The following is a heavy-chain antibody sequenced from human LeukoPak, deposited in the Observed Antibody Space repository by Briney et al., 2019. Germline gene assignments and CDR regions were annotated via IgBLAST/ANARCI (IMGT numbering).Heavy chain of an antibody. CDR3: AKDISRNFVVVPAADY. V-gene: IGHV3-43*02. J-gene: IGHJ4*02. D-gene: IGHD2-2*01. Sequence: PGGSLRLSCAASGFTFDDYAMHCVRQPPGKSLEWVSLISGDGGSTYYADSVKGRFTVSRDNSRNSLYLQMNSLRTEDTALYYCAKDISRNFVVVPAADYWGQGTLVTVSS. CDR2: ISGDGGST. CDR1: GFTFDDYA.